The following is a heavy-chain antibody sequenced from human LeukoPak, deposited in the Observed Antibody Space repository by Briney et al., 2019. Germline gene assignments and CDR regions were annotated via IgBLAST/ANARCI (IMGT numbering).Heavy chain of an antibody. CDR2: ISGDGGNT. CDR3: AKVQKVLLVYVTTFDY. Sequence: GGSLRLSCAASGFTFDDYAMHWVRRAPGKGLEWVSLISGDGGNTYYTDSVRGRFTISRDNSKNSLYLQMNSLRPEDTALYYCAKVQKVLLVYVTTFDYWGQGTLVTVSS. D-gene: IGHD2-8*01. CDR1: GFTFDDYA. V-gene: IGHV3-43*02. J-gene: IGHJ4*02.